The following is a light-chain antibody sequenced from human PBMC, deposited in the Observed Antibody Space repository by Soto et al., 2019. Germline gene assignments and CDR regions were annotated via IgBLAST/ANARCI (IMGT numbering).Light chain of an antibody. V-gene: IGLV2-8*01. CDR2: EVN. J-gene: IGLJ1*01. Sequence: QSVLTQPPSVSGSPGQSVTISCTGTSTDFGGYNYVSWYQQHPGKAPKLMIYEVNKRPSGVPDRFSGSKSGNTASLTVSGLQAEDEADYYCSSYACSSNVLGNGTKVTVL. CDR1: STDFGGYNY. CDR3: SSYACSSNV.